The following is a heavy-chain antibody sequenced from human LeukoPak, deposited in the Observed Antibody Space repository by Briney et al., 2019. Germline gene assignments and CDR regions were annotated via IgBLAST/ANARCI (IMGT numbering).Heavy chain of an antibody. J-gene: IGHJ4*02. CDR1: GGSISSSSYY. V-gene: IGHV4-39*07. CDR2: IYYSGST. CDR3: ATTTIRLGY. Sequence: SETLSLTCTVSGGSISSSSYYWGWIRQPPGKGLEWIGSIYYSGSTYYNPSLKSRVTISVDTSKNQFSLKLSSVTAADTAVCYCATTTIRLGYWGQGTLVTVSS. D-gene: IGHD1-26*01.